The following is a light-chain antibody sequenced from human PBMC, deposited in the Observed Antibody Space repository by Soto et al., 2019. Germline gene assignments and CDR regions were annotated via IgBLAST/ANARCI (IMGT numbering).Light chain of an antibody. Sequence: EIVMTQSPATLSVSPGERATLSCRASQSGSSNLACYQQKPGQAPRLLIYGASTRATGIPARFSGSGSGTEFTLTISRLQSEDFAVYCCQQYNTWPPYTFGQGNKLEIK. CDR3: QQYNTWPPYT. CDR1: QSGSSN. V-gene: IGKV3-15*01. J-gene: IGKJ2*01. CDR2: GAS.